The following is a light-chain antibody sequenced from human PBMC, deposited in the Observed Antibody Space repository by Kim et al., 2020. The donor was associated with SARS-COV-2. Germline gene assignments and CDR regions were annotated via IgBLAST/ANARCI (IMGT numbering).Light chain of an antibody. CDR2: RNN. V-gene: IGLV1-47*01. J-gene: IGLJ2*01. CDR1: TSNIGSNS. Sequence: QSVLTQPPSASGTPGQRVTISCSGSTSNIGSNSVYWYQQLPGTAPKLLIYRNNQRPSWVSDRFSGSKSGASASLAISGLRSEDEADYYCATWDDSLRGPVFGGGTQLTVL. CDR3: ATWDDSLRGPV.